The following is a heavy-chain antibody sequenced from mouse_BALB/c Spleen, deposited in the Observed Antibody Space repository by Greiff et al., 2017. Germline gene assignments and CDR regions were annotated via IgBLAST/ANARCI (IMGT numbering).Heavy chain of an antibody. D-gene: IGHD2-13*01. Sequence: DLVKPGASVKLSCKASGYTFTSYWINWLKQRPRQGLQWIGRIAPGSGSTYYNQMFKGKATLTVDTSSSTAYIQLSSLSSEDSAIYCCALGELGGAWFAYWGQGTLVTVSA. CDR3: ALGELGGAWFAY. CDR1: GYTFTSYW. J-gene: IGHJ3*01. V-gene: IGHV1S41*01. CDR2: IAPGSGST.